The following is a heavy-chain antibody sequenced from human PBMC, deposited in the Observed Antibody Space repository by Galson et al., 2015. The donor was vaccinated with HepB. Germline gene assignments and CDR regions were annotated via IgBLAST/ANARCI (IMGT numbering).Heavy chain of an antibody. J-gene: IGHJ4*02. D-gene: IGHD1-26*01. V-gene: IGHV1-18*04. Sequence: SVKVSCKASGYTFTSYGISWVRQAPGQGLEWMGWISAYNGNTNYAQKLQGRVTMTTDTSTSTAYMELRSLRSDDTAVYYCARDLGIVGASRPSDYWGQGTLVTVSS. CDR2: ISAYNGNT. CDR3: ARDLGIVGASRPSDY. CDR1: GYTFTSYG.